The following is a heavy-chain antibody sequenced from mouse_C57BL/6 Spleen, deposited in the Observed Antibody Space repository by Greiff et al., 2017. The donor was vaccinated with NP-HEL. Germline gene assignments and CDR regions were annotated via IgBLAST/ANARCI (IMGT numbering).Heavy chain of an antibody. Sequence: EVKLMESGGGLVKPGGSLKLSCAASGFTFSSYAMSWVRQTPVQRLEWVATISDGGSYTYYPDNVKGRFTISTDNAKNNLDRQQSHLKSEDTAMYYCSRDLITTVLDYWGQGTTLTVAS. CDR2: ISDGGSYT. CDR3: SRDLITTVLDY. V-gene: IGHV5-4*01. J-gene: IGHJ2*01. D-gene: IGHD1-1*01. CDR1: GFTFSSYA.